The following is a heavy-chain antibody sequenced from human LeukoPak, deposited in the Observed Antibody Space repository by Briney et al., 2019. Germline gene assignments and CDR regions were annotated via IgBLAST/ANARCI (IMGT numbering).Heavy chain of an antibody. J-gene: IGHJ4*02. Sequence: PSETLSLTCAVYGGSFSGSYWSWIRQPPGKGVEWLGEINHIGRTNYNPSLKSRVTISVDTSKNQFSLKLTSVTAADTAVYYCARHKFSSSWYYFDYWGQGTLVTVSS. CDR2: INHIGRT. CDR3: ARHKFSSSWYYFDY. V-gene: IGHV4-34*01. CDR1: GGSFSGSY. D-gene: IGHD6-13*01.